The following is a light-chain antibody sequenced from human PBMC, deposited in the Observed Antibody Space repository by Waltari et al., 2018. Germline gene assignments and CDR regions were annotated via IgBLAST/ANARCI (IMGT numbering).Light chain of an antibody. CDR3: QQSYSTPPMYT. CDR2: AAS. CDR1: QSISSN. Sequence: DIQITQYPSSLSASVGDRVTITCRASQSISSNLNWYQQKPGKAPKLLIYAASSLQSGVPSRFSGSGSGTDFTITISSLQPEDFATYYCQQSYSTPPMYTFGQGTKLEIK. J-gene: IGKJ2*01. V-gene: IGKV1-39*01.